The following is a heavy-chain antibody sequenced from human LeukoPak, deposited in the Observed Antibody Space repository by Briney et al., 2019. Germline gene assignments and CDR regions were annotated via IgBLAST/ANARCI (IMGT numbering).Heavy chain of an antibody. Sequence: SETLSLTCTVSGGSISSSSNYWGWIRQPPGKGLEWIGTIYSTGNTYYNPSLKSRVTISVDTSKNQFSLKLSSVTAADTAVYYCARVYYYDSSGYWVYYFDYWGQGTLVTVSS. V-gene: IGHV4-39*07. D-gene: IGHD3-22*01. CDR2: IYSTGNT. CDR1: GGSISSSSNY. J-gene: IGHJ4*02. CDR3: ARVYYYDSSGYWVYYFDY.